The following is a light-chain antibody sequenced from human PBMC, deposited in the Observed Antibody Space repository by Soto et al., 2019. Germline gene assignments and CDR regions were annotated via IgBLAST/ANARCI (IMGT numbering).Light chain of an antibody. V-gene: IGKV1-5*03. CDR1: QSISTW. CDR2: KAS. J-gene: IGKJ1*01. CDR3: QQYNSYVWT. Sequence: DIQMTQSPSTLSASIGDRVTITCRASQSISTWLAWYQQKPGKAPKLLIFKASNLESGVPSRFSGSGSGTEFTHTISRLQTDDFATYYCQQYNSYVWTFGQGTKVEIK.